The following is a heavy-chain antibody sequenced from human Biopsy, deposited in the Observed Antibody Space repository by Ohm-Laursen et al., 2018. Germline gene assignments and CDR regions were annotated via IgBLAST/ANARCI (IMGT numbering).Heavy chain of an antibody. J-gene: IGHJ4*02. Sequence: SLRFSCAASGFTFSSYGMHWVRQAPGKGLEWVAAIWYDGGNKNYADSVKGRFTISRDNSKNTLYLQMNSLRGEDTAVYYCAKCMTGGSNYYFHHCGQGTLVTVSS. CDR2: IWYDGGNK. CDR1: GFTFSSYG. CDR3: AKCMTGGSNYYFHH. D-gene: IGHD2-8*01. V-gene: IGHV3-33*06.